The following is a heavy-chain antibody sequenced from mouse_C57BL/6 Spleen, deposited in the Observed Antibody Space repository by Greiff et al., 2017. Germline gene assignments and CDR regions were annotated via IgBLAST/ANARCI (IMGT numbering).Heavy chain of an antibody. J-gene: IGHJ4*01. V-gene: IGHV1-50*01. Sequence: QVQLQQPGAELVKPGASVKLSCKASGYTFTSYWMQWVKQRPGQGLEWIGEIDPSDSYTNYTQKFKGKATLTVDTSSSTAYMQLSSLTSEDSAVYYCARNYGSSYGYAMDYWGQGTSVTVSS. CDR1: GYTFTSYW. D-gene: IGHD1-1*01. CDR2: IDPSDSYT. CDR3: ARNYGSSYGYAMDY.